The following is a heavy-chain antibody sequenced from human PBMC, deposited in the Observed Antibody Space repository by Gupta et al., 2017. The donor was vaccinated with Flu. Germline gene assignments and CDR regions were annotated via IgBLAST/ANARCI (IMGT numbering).Heavy chain of an antibody. Sequence: SGFTFSSYSMQWVRQAPGKKLEYVSGISSKGDYTYYTESVKGRFIISRDNSKNMVDLQMDNVRPEDMGVYYCARPRSPWGIVAFDLWGHGTMVTVSS. CDR2: ISSKGDYT. V-gene: IGHV3-64*02. CDR1: GFTFSSYS. D-gene: IGHD3-16*01. J-gene: IGHJ3*01. CDR3: ARPRSPWGIVAFDL.